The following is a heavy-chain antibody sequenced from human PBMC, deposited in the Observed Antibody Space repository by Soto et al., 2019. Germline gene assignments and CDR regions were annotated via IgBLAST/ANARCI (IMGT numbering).Heavy chain of an antibody. CDR2: IDPSDSST. D-gene: IGHD3-3*01. Sequence: GESLKISCEGSGYGFTSYWITWVRQMPGKGLEWMGRIDPSDSSTKYSPSFQGHVSISADKSLSTAFLQWSRLSASDTAVYYCARVPHTFYDFLSRTSSAFYYSVMDVWGQGTTVTVSS. CDR1: GYGFTSYW. CDR3: ARVPHTFYDFLSRTSSAFYYSVMDV. V-gene: IGHV5-10-1*01. J-gene: IGHJ6*02.